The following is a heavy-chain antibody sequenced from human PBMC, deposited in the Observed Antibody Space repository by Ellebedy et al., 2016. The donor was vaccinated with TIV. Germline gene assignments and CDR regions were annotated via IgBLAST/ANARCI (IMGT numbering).Heavy chain of an antibody. D-gene: IGHD3-10*01. Sequence: GESLKISCTVSGFTFSDYSINWVRQAPGKGLEWISSISTGSYYAYYADSVKGRFTISRDNAKDSLYLQMNSLSAEDTAVYYCARDGPVLLWFGEDYQYYHAMDVWGRGTTVTVSS. CDR3: ARDGPVLLWFGEDYQYYHAMDV. CDR1: GFTFSDYS. CDR2: ISTGSYYA. V-gene: IGHV3-21*01. J-gene: IGHJ6*02.